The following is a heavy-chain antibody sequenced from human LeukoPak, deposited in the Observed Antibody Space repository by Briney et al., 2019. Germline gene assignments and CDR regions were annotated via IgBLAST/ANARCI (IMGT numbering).Heavy chain of an antibody. CDR3: ARDLDGSGSPDAFDI. CDR1: GFTFSSYS. Sequence: GGSLRLSCAASGFTFSSYSMNWVRQAPGKGLEWVSSISSSSSCIYYADSVKGRFTISRDNAKNSLYLQMNSLRAEDTAVYYCARDLDGSGSPDAFDIWGQGTMVTVSS. CDR2: ISSSSSCI. J-gene: IGHJ3*02. V-gene: IGHV3-21*01. D-gene: IGHD3-10*01.